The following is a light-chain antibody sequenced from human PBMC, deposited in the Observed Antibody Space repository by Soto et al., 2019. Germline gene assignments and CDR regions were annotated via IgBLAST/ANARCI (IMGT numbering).Light chain of an antibody. V-gene: IGKV3-15*01. Sequence: EILMTQSPATLSVSPGDRATLSCRASQSVRSNLAWYQQRPGQAPRLLIYDASIRATGIPARISGSGSGTEFTLTISGLQSEDFAVYYCQQYSNWRTFGQGTKVEIK. CDR1: QSVRSN. J-gene: IGKJ1*01. CDR2: DAS. CDR3: QQYSNWRT.